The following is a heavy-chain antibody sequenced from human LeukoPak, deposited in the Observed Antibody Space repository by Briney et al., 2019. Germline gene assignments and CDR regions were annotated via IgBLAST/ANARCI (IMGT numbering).Heavy chain of an antibody. D-gene: IGHD4-23*01. Sequence: SETLSLTCTVSGGSISSGRYYWSWIWQPAGKGLEWIGRIYTSGSTNYNPSLKSRVTISVDTSKNQFSLKLSSVTAADTAVYYCAREGAAVVNDWFDPWGQGTLVTVSS. CDR2: IYTSGST. CDR3: AREGAAVVNDWFDP. J-gene: IGHJ5*02. CDR1: GGSISSGRYY. V-gene: IGHV4-61*02.